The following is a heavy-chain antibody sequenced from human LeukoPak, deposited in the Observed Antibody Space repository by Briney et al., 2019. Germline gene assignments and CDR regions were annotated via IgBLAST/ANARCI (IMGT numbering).Heavy chain of an antibody. J-gene: IGHJ4*02. CDR3: ARVLAMIRGAPFDY. D-gene: IGHD3-10*01. CDR1: GYIFTNYA. Sequence: ASVKVSCKASGYIFTNYAMNWVRQAPGQGLEWMGRINTNAGNPTYAQGFTGRFVFSLDTSVSTAYLQISSLKAEDTAVYYCARVLAMIRGAPFDYWGQGTLVTVSS. CDR2: INTNAGNP. V-gene: IGHV7-4-1*02.